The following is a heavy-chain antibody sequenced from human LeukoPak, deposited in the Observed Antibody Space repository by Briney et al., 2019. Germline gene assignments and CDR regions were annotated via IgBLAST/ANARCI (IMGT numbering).Heavy chain of an antibody. J-gene: IGHJ6*03. V-gene: IGHV4-39*07. Sequence: SSETLSLTCTVSGGSISSGSYYWGWIRQPPGKGLEWIGSIYYHGGTYYNPSLKSRVTISADTSKNHFSLKLSSVTAADTAVYYCARAGRIAVAGTHYYYYYYMDVWGKGTTVTISS. CDR3: ARAGRIAVAGTHYYYYYYMDV. D-gene: IGHD6-19*01. CDR1: GGSISSGSYY. CDR2: IYYHGGT.